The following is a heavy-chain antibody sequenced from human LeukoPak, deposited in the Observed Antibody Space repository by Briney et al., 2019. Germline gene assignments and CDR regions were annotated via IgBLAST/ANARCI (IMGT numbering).Heavy chain of an antibody. J-gene: IGHJ4*02. CDR2: IIPIFGTA. Sequence: ASVKVSCKASGGTFSSYAISWVRQAPGQGLEWMGGIIPIFGTANYAQKFQGRVTITADESTSAAYMELSSLRSEGTAVYYCARVDSGSYDYWGQGTLVTVSS. CDR3: ARVDSGSYDY. CDR1: GGTFSSYA. V-gene: IGHV1-69*13. D-gene: IGHD1-26*01.